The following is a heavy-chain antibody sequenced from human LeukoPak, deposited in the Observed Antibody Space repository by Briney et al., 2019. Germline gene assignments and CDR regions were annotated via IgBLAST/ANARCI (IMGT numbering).Heavy chain of an antibody. J-gene: IGHJ3*02. Sequence: SETLSLTCTVSGGSISSSSYYWGWIRQPPGKGLEWIGSIYYSGSTYYNPSLKSRVTISVDTSKNQFSLKLSSVTAADTAVYYCARSVGREDAFDIWGQGTMVTVSS. CDR1: GGSISSSSYY. CDR3: ARSVGREDAFDI. V-gene: IGHV4-39*01. D-gene: IGHD1-26*01. CDR2: IYYSGST.